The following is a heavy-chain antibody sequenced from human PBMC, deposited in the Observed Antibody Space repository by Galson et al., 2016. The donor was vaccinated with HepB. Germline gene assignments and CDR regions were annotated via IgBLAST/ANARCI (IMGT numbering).Heavy chain of an antibody. D-gene: IGHD1-14*01. CDR1: GGSITDYR. CDR2: FYGSGRT. J-gene: IGHJ4*02. Sequence: SETLSLTCSVSGGSITDYRWSWIRQPPGKGLEWIGYFYGSGRTDYNPSLKSRVTLSVDTSKNQFSLKLSSMTAADTAVYYCARSGTYHIFDFWGQGTLVTVSS. V-gene: IGHV4-59*01. CDR3: ARSGTYHIFDF.